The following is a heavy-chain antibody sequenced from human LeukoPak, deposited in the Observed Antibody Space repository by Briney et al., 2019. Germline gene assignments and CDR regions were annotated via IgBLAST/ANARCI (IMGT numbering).Heavy chain of an antibody. J-gene: IGHJ4*02. D-gene: IGHD5-12*01. Sequence: HSETLSLTCAVYGGSFSDYSWSWIRQPPGKGLEWIGEIDHSGSTSYNPSLKSRLTISVDTSKKQFSLKLNSVTAADTAVYYCATRLPTDYWGQGTLVTVSS. CDR3: ATRLPTDY. CDR1: GGSFSDYS. CDR2: IDHSGST. V-gene: IGHV4-34*01.